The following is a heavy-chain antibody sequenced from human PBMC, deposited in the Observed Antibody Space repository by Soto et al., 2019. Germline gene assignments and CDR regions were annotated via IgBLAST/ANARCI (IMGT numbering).Heavy chain of an antibody. Sequence: SVKVSCKASGYTFASYYMHWGRQAPVQGLEWMGIINPSGGSTSYAQKFQGRVTMTRDTSTSTVYMELSSLRSEDTAVYYCARGGPRGPPRVWGQGTLVTVSS. CDR2: INPSGGST. D-gene: IGHD3-10*01. V-gene: IGHV1-46*01. CDR1: GYTFASYY. J-gene: IGHJ4*02. CDR3: ARGGPRGPPRV.